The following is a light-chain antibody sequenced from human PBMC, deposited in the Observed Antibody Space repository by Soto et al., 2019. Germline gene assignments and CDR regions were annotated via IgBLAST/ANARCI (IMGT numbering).Light chain of an antibody. V-gene: IGKV3-11*01. CDR1: QSVSSY. CDR3: QQVSSYPLT. CDR2: DAS. Sequence: ELVLPQSPATLYLSPGERATLSCRASQSVSSYLAWYQQKPCQAPSLLIYDASSRATGIPDRFSGGGSGTDFTLTISRLEPEDFAVYYCQQVSSYPLTFGGGTKVDIK. J-gene: IGKJ4*01.